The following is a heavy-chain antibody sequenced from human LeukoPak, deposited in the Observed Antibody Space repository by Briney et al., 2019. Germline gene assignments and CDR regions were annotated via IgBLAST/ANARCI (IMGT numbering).Heavy chain of an antibody. CDR3: ATDPLNMITFGGVIVKEDYFDY. Sequence: PSETLSLTCTVSGGSISSGGYYWSWIRQPPGKGLEWIGYIYHSGSTYYNPSLKSRVTISVDRSKNQFSLKLSSVTAADTAVYYCATDPLNMITFGGVIVKEDYFDYWGQGTLVTVSS. J-gene: IGHJ4*02. CDR1: GGSISSGGYY. CDR2: IYHSGST. V-gene: IGHV4-30-2*01. D-gene: IGHD3-16*02.